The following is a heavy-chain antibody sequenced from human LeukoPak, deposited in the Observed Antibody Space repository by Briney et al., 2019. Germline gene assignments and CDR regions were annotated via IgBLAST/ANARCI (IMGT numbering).Heavy chain of an antibody. J-gene: IGHJ3*02. V-gene: IGHV4-59*08. CDR3: ARRSYYGSGSYEYAFDI. CDR1: GGSISSYY. D-gene: IGHD3-10*01. CDR2: IYYSGGT. Sequence: SETLSLTCTVSGGSISSYYWSWIRQPPGKGLEWIGYIYYSGGTNYNPSLKSRVTISVDTSKNQFSLKLSSVTAADTAVYYCARRSYYGSGSYEYAFDIWGQGTMVTVSS.